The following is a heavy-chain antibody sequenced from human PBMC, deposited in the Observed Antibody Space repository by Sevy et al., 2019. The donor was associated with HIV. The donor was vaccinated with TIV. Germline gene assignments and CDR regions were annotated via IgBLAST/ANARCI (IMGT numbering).Heavy chain of an antibody. J-gene: IGHJ4*02. D-gene: IGHD3-22*01. CDR2: ISHDGNNK. V-gene: IGHV3-30*01. Sequence: GGSLRLSCTASGFTFSRYAMYWVRQAPGKGLEWVAVISHDGNNKDYADSVKGRFTISRDNSKNTRYMQMTSLRAEETAFYYCASHYYDYTGYYYPLHYWGQGTLVTVSS. CDR3: ASHYYDYTGYYYPLHY. CDR1: GFTFSRYA.